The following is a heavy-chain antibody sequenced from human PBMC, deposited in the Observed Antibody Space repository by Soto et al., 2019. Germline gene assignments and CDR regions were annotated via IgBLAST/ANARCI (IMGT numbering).Heavy chain of an antibody. CDR1: GYTFTSYG. CDR2: ISADNGNT. Sequence: QVQLVQSGAEVKKPGASVKVSCKASGYTFTSYGISWVRQAPGQGLDWMGWISADNGNTNYAQKLQGRVTMTTDTSTSTAYMELRSLRSDDTAVYYCARDYLVIAAAGDFDYWGQGTLVTVSS. D-gene: IGHD6-13*01. J-gene: IGHJ4*02. CDR3: ARDYLVIAAAGDFDY. V-gene: IGHV1-18*04.